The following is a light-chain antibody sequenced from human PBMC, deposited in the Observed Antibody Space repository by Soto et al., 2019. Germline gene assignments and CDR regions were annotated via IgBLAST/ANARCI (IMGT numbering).Light chain of an antibody. CDR3: SSSASGDSLCV. J-gene: IGLJ1*01. CDR2: EVD. V-gene: IGLV2-14*01. CDR1: SSDVGRYTF. Sequence: QSALTQPASVSGSPGQSITISCTGTSSDVGRYTFVSWFQQHPGKAPKLIIYEVDNRPSGVSNRFSGSKSGNTASLTISGLQADDEADYYCSSSASGDSLCVFGSGTKLTVL.